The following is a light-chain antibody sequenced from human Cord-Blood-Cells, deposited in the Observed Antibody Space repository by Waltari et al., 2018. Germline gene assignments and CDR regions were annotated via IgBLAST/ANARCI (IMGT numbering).Light chain of an antibody. V-gene: IGLV2-14*01. CDR3: SSYTSSSTVV. Sequence: QSALTQPASVSGSPGQSNTIPCTGTSSDVGGYNYVSWYQQHPGKAPKLMIDDVSKRPSGVSNRFSGSKSVNTASLAISGLQAEDEADYYCSSYTSSSTVVFGGGTKLTVL. CDR2: DVS. J-gene: IGLJ2*01. CDR1: SSDVGGYNY.